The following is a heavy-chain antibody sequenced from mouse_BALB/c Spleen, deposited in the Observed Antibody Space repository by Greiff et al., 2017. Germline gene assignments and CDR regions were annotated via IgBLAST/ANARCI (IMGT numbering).Heavy chain of an antibody. CDR1: GFTFSSYG. CDR3: ARALLRLRYAMDY. Sequence: EVQLVESGGGLVQPGGSLKLSCAASGFTFSSYGMSWVRQTPDKRLELVATINSNGGSTYYPDSVKGRFTISRDNAKNTLYLQMSSLKSEDTAMYYCARALLRLRYAMDYWGQGTSVTVSS. J-gene: IGHJ4*01. V-gene: IGHV5-6-3*01. D-gene: IGHD1-2*01. CDR2: INSNGGST.